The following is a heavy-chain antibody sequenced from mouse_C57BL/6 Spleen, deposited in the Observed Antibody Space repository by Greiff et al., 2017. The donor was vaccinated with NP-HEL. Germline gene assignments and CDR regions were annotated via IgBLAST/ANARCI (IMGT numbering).Heavy chain of an antibody. J-gene: IGHJ4*01. CDR3: ARAGDYDPYAMDY. CDR1: GYAFSSSW. V-gene: IGHV1-82*01. CDR2: IYPGDGDT. D-gene: IGHD2-4*01. Sequence: QVQLQQSGPELVKPGASVKISCKASGYAFSSSWVNWVKQRPGKGLEWIGRIYPGDGDTNYNGKFKGKATLTADKSSSTAYMQLSSLTSEDSAVYFCARAGDYDPYAMDYWGQGTSVTVSS.